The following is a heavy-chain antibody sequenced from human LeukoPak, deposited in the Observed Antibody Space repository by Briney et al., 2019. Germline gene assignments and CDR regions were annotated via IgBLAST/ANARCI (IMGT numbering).Heavy chain of an antibody. CDR3: ASSVISGSLGVDY. D-gene: IGHD5-12*01. J-gene: IGHJ4*02. CDR1: GYSFTAYY. V-gene: IGHV1-2*02. CDR2: INSNSGGT. Sequence: GASVKVSCKASGYSFTAYYMHWVRQAPGQGLEWMGWINSNSGGTNYARKFQGRVTMTRDTSISTGYMELRRLRSDDTAVYYCASSVISGSLGVDYWGQGTLVTVSS.